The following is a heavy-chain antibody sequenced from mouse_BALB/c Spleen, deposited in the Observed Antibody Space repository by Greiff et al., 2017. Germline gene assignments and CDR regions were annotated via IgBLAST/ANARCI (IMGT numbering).Heavy chain of an antibody. J-gene: IGHJ1*01. CDR2: ISNLAYSI. V-gene: IGHV5-15*02. D-gene: IGHD4-1*01. CDR1: GFTFSDYG. Sequence: EVKLEESGGGLVQPGGSRKLSCAASGFTFSDYGMAWVRQAPGKGPEWVAFISNLAYSIYYADTVTGRFTISRENAKNTLYLEMSSLRSEDTAMYYCARDLGRGYFDVWGAGTTVTVSS. CDR3: ARDLGRGYFDV.